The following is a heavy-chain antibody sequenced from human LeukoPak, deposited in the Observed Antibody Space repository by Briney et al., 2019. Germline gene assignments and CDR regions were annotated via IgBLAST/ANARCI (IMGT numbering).Heavy chain of an antibody. CDR1: GGSFSGYY. D-gene: IGHD4-17*01. CDR2: IYYSGST. V-gene: IGHV4-59*01. Sequence: SETLSLTCAVYGGSFSGYYWSWIRHPPGKGLEWIGYIYYSGSTNYNPSLKSRVTISVDTYNNQFSLKLSSVTAADTAVYYCARSPEGLRTLWYFDVWGRGTLVTVSS. J-gene: IGHJ2*01. CDR3: ARSPEGLRTLWYFDV.